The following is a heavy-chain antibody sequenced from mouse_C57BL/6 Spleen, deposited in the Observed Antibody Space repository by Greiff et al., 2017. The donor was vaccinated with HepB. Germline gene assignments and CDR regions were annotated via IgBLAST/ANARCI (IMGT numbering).Heavy chain of an antibody. V-gene: IGHV1-54*01. CDR2: INPGSGGT. CDR3: AREYYYGSPMDY. J-gene: IGHJ4*01. CDR1: GYAFTNYL. D-gene: IGHD1-1*01. Sequence: QVQLKQSGAELVRPGTSVKVSCKASGYAFTNYLIEWVKQRPGQGLEWIGVINPGSGGTNYNEKFKGKATLTADKSSSTAYMQLSSLTSEDSAVYFCAREYYYGSPMDYWGQGTSVTVSS.